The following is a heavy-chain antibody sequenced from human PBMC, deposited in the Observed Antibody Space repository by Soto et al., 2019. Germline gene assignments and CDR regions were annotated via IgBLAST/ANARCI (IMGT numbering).Heavy chain of an antibody. V-gene: IGHV3-21*01. J-gene: IGHJ3*02. D-gene: IGHD3-16*01. CDR2: ISFSSSYI. CDR3: ARERWGAFDI. Sequence: VPLVESGGGLVKPGGSLRLSCAASGFTFSSYSMNWVRQAPGKGLEWVSSISFSSSYIYYADSVKGRFTISRDNAQNALYLQMNSLSAEDTAVYYCARERWGAFDIWGQGTMVTVSS. CDR1: GFTFSSYS.